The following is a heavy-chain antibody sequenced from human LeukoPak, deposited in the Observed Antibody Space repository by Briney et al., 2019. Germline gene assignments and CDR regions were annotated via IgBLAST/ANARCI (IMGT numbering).Heavy chain of an antibody. Sequence: KPSETLSLTCTVSGGSISSSIYYWGWIRQPPGKGLEWIGGIYYSGSTYYNPSLKSRVTISVDTSKNQFSLKLSSVTAADTAVYYCARALVGATTIGAFDIWGQGTMVTVSS. CDR3: ARALVGATTIGAFDI. CDR1: GGSISSSIYY. D-gene: IGHD1-26*01. V-gene: IGHV4-39*07. J-gene: IGHJ3*02. CDR2: IYYSGST.